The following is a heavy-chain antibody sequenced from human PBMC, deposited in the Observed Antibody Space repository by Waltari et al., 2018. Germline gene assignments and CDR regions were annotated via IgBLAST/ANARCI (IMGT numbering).Heavy chain of an antibody. J-gene: IGHJ3*02. D-gene: IGHD2-21*02. Sequence: EVQLVESGGGLVQSGGSLRLSCAASGFSISSYWMHWVRQAPGKGLVWVSHITTDVTSTNYADSVKGRFTISRDSAKNTLYLQMNSLRAEDTALYYCVRERHDYYNEGDAFDIWGHGTMVTVSS. CDR2: ITTDVTST. V-gene: IGHV3-74*01. CDR3: VRERHDYYNEGDAFDI. CDR1: GFSISSYW.